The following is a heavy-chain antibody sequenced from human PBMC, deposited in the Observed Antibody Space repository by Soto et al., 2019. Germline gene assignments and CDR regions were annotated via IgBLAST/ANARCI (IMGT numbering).Heavy chain of an antibody. D-gene: IGHD4-17*01. CDR1: GGSISSGNYY. CDR2: ISYSGTT. Sequence: QVQLQESGPGLVKPSQTLSLTCTVSGGSISSGNYYWSWIRQPPGKGLEWIGFISYSGTTHYSASLSSRASISVDTSENQFSLDLSSVTAADTAVYYCATMGTPVTGLYYFDYWGQGTLVTVSS. CDR3: ATMGTPVTGLYYFDY. V-gene: IGHV4-30-4*01. J-gene: IGHJ4*02.